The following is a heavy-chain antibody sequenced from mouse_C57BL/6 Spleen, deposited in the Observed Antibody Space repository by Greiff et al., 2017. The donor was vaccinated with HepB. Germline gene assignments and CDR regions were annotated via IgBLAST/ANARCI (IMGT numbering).Heavy chain of an antibody. Sequence: VQLQQSGAELVKPGASVKLSCTASGFNIKDYYMHWVKQRTEQGLEWIGRIDPEDGETTYAPKFQGKATITADTSSNTAYLQLSSLTSEDSAVYYCARRYYGNPSYWYVDVWGTGTTVTVSS. CDR1: GFNIKDYY. CDR2: IDPEDGET. J-gene: IGHJ1*03. V-gene: IGHV14-2*01. CDR3: ARRYYGNPSYWYVDV. D-gene: IGHD2-1*01.